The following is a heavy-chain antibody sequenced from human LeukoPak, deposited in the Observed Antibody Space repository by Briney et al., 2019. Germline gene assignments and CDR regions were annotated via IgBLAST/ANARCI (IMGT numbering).Heavy chain of an antibody. J-gene: IGHJ5*02. Sequence: SETLSLTCTVSGGSISSGSYYWSWIRQPAGKGLEWIGRIYTSGSTNYNPSLKSRVTISVDTSKNQFSLKLSSVTAADTAVYYCARSGSYSLNWFDPWGQGTLVTVSS. CDR1: GGSISSGSYY. V-gene: IGHV4-61*02. CDR2: IYTSGST. D-gene: IGHD1-26*01. CDR3: ARSGSYSLNWFDP.